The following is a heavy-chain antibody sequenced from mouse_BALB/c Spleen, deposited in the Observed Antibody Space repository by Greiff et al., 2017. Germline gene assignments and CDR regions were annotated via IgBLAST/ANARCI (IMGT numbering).Heavy chain of an antibody. CDR3: ARDGSYYRYDDGAWFAY. Sequence: EVQLVESGGGLVKPGGSLKLSCAASGFTFSDYYMYWVRQTPEKRLEWVATISDGGSYTYYPDSVKGRFTISRDNAKNNLYLQMSSLKSEDTAMYYCARDGSYYRYDDGAWFAYWGQGTLVTVSA. D-gene: IGHD2-14*01. J-gene: IGHJ3*01. V-gene: IGHV5-4*02. CDR1: GFTFSDYY. CDR2: ISDGGSYT.